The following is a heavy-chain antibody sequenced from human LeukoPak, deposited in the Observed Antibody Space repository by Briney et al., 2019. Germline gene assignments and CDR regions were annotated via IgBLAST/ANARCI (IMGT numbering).Heavy chain of an antibody. Sequence: PSETLSLTCSVSGGSISSYYWSWIRQPPGKGLEWIGYIYYSGSTNYNPSLKSRVTISVDTSKNQFSLKLSSVTAADTAVYYCARRVGPYFDYYIDVWGKGTTVTVSS. D-gene: IGHD1-26*01. CDR3: ARRVGPYFDYYIDV. V-gene: IGHV4-59*01. J-gene: IGHJ6*03. CDR2: IYYSGST. CDR1: GGSISSYY.